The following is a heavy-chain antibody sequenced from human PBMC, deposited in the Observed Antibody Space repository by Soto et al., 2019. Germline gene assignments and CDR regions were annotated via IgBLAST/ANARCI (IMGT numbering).Heavy chain of an antibody. V-gene: IGHV6-1*01. J-gene: IGHJ4*02. D-gene: IGHD2-2*01. CDR2: TYYRSKWYN. CDR1: GDSVSSNSAA. Sequence: QVQLQQSGPGLVKPSQTLSLTCAISGDSVSSNSAAWNWIRQSPSRGLEWLGRTYYRSKWYNDYAVSVKSRITINPDTSKNQFSLQLNSVTPEDTAVYYCARDPGRTAAYCSSTSCYPFYFDYWGQGTLVTVSS. CDR3: ARDPGRTAAYCSSTSCYPFYFDY.